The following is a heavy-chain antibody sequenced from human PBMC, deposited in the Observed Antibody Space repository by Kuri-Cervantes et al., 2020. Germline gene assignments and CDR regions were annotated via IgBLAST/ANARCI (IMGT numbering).Heavy chain of an antibody. CDR2: IYHSGST. D-gene: IGHD3-22*01. V-gene: IGHV4-30-2*01. CDR3: ARDGYESSGYYCDY. CDR1: GGSISSGGYS. Sequence: SETLSLTCAVSGGSISSGGYSWSWIRQPPGKGLEWIGYIYHSGSTYYNPSLKSRVTISVDRSKNQFSLKLSSVTAEDTAVYYCARDGYESSGYYCDYWGQGTLVTVSS. J-gene: IGHJ4*02.